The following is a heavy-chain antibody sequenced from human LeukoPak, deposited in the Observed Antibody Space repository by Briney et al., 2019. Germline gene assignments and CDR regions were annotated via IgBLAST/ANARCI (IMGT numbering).Heavy chain of an antibody. Sequence: PGGSLRLSCAASGFTFSSYSMNWVRQAPGKGLEWVSSISSSSSYIYYADSVKGRFTISRDNAKNSLYLQMNSLRAEDTAVYYCARDLGPLYYDFWSGYPPDYWGQGTLVTVSS. CDR1: GFTFSSYS. V-gene: IGHV3-21*01. D-gene: IGHD3-3*01. CDR2: ISSSSSYI. J-gene: IGHJ4*02. CDR3: ARDLGPLYYDFWSGYPPDY.